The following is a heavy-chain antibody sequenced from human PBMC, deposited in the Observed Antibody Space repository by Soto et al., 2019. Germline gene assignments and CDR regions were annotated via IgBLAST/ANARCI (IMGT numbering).Heavy chain of an antibody. CDR3: AKDRRNSSGWSFDAFDI. CDR1: GFTFSSYA. J-gene: IGHJ3*02. Sequence: EVQLLESGGGWVQPGGSLRLSCAASGFTFSSYAMSWVRQAPGKGLEWVSAISGSGGSTYYADSVKGRFTISRDNSKNTLYLQMNSLRAEDTAVYYCAKDRRNSSGWSFDAFDIWGQGTMVTVSS. D-gene: IGHD6-19*01. CDR2: ISGSGGST. V-gene: IGHV3-23*01.